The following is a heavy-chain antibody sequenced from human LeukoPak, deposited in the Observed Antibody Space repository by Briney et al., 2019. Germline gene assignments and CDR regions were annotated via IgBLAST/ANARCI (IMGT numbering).Heavy chain of an antibody. CDR1: GFTFSSYA. CDR3: ARGSPNMVTTLQYFDY. CDR2: ISYDGSNK. D-gene: IGHD4-17*01. V-gene: IGHV3-30*04. J-gene: IGHJ4*02. Sequence: PGGSLRLSSAASGFTFSSYAMHWVRQAPGKGLEWVAVISYDGSNKYYADSVKGRFTISRDNSKNTLYLQMNSLRAEDTAVYYCARGSPNMVTTLQYFDYWGQGTLVTVSS.